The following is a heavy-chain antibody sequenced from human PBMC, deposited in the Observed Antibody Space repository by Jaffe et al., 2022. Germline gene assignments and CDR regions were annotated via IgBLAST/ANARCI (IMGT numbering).Heavy chain of an antibody. D-gene: IGHD1-1*01. CDR1: GYSISSGYY. CDR3: AREEATRVHDY. CDR2: IYHSGST. Sequence: QVQLQESGPGLVKPSETLSLTCAVSGYSISSGYYWGWIRQPPGKGLEWIGSIYHSGSTYYNPSLKSRVTISVDTSKNQFSLKLSSVTAADTAVYYCAREEATRVHDYWGQGTLVTVSS. V-gene: IGHV4-38-2*02. J-gene: IGHJ4*02.